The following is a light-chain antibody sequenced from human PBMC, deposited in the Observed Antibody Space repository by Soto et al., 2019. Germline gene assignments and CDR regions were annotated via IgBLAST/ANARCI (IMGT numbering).Light chain of an antibody. V-gene: IGKV3-15*01. CDR2: GAS. Sequence: EIVLTQSPGILSLSPGERSFLSCGAIQSISSSFLAWYQQKPGQAPRRVMYGASTRATGIPARFSGSGSGTEFTLTISSLQSEDFAVYYCQQYNNWPPWTFGQGTKVDIK. CDR1: QSISSS. J-gene: IGKJ1*01. CDR3: QQYNNWPPWT.